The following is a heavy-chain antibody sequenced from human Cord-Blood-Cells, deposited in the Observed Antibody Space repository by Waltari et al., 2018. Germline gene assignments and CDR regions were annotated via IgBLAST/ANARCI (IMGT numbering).Heavy chain of an antibody. V-gene: IGHV4-38-2*01. D-gene: IGHD6-13*01. CDR1: GYSISSGYY. CDR3: ARGIAAAGTAFDI. Sequence: QVQLQESGPGLVKPSETLSLTCAVSGYSISSGYYWGWLRQPPGKGLEWIGSIYHSGSTYYNPSLKSRVTISVDTSKNQFSLKLSSVTAADTAVYYCARGIAAAGTAFDIWGQGTMVTVSS. J-gene: IGHJ3*02. CDR2: IYHSGST.